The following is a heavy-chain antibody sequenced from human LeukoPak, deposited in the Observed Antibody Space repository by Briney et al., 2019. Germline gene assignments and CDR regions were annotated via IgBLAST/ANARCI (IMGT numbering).Heavy chain of an antibody. CDR1: GYTLTELS. CDR2: FDPEDGET. Sequence: ASVKVSCKVSGYTLTELSMHWVRQAPGKGLEWMGGFDPEDGETIYAQKFQGRVTMTEDTSTDTAYMELSSLRSEDTAVYYCATPWGGNVVVTAVGAFDIWGQGTMVTVSS. D-gene: IGHD2-21*02. CDR3: ATPWGGNVVVTAVGAFDI. J-gene: IGHJ3*02. V-gene: IGHV1-24*01.